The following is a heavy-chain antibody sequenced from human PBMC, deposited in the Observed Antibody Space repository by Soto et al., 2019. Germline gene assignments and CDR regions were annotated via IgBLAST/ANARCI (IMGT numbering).Heavy chain of an antibody. Sequence: QVQLVESGGGVVQPGTSLRLSCAASGFTFKTHAMHWVRQAPGKGLEWMAVIAYDGNEKFYADSVKGRFTISRDNSKNALYLKINTLRNEDTAVYYCGKDVGDYVPYYYGVYVWGQGTTVTVSS. J-gene: IGHJ6*02. CDR2: IAYDGNEK. V-gene: IGHV3-30*18. CDR1: GFTFKTHA. D-gene: IGHD1-26*01. CDR3: GKDVGDYVPYYYGVYV.